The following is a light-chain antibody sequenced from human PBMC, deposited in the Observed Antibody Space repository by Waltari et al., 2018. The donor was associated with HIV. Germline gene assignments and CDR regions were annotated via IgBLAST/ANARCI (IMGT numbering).Light chain of an antibody. Sequence: QSALTQPASVSGSPGQSITISCAGTTRDIGIFDSVPWYQQHPGRAPQLMIFGVYSRPSGVSSRFSGSKSGNTASLTISGLQAEDEANYYCCSYTAIHTLIFGGGTKLTVL. V-gene: IGLV2-14*01. CDR1: TRDIGIFDS. CDR2: GVY. J-gene: IGLJ2*01. CDR3: CSYTAIHTLI.